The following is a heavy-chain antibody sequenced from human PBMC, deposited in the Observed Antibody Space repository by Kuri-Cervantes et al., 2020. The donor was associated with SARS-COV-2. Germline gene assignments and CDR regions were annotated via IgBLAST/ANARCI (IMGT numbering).Heavy chain of an antibody. CDR1: GGTFSSYA. J-gene: IGHJ6*03. CDR2: IIPILGTA. CDR3: ASGYSSGSHYYYYYMDV. Sequence: SVKVSCKASGGTFSSYAISWVRQAPGQGLEWMGGIIPILGTANYAQKFQGRVTITTDESTSTAYMELSSLRSEDTAVYYCASGYSSGSHYYYYYMDVWGKGTTVTVSS. V-gene: IGHV1-69*05. D-gene: IGHD6-19*01.